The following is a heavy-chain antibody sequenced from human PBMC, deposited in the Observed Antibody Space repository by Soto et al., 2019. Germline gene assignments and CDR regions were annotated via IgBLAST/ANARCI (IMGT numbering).Heavy chain of an antibody. V-gene: IGHV3-30*04. J-gene: IGHJ6*02. CDR1: GFTFSTYA. D-gene: IGHD3-10*01. CDR3: ARQGSVIRAGYGMDV. Sequence: QVQLVESGGGVVQPGRSLRLSCAASGFTFSTYAMDWVRQAPCKGLEWVALISHDGSAEYYTDPVKGRFTISRYNSKNTLYLQMNNLKTEDSAIYHCARQGSVIRAGYGMDVWGQGSTVTVSS. CDR2: ISHDGSAE.